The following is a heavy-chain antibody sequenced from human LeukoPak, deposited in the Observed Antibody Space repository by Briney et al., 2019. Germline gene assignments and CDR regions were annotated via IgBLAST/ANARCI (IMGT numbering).Heavy chain of an antibody. CDR1: GFTFSSYW. D-gene: IGHD1-26*01. V-gene: IGHV3-7*01. CDR3: ARDLGSGSYYLFDY. J-gene: IGHJ4*02. Sequence: PGGSLRLSCAASGFTFSSYWMSWVRQAPGKGLEGVANIKQDGSEKYYVDSVKGRFTISRDNAKNSLYLQMNSLRAEDTAVYYCARDLGSGSYYLFDYWGQGTLVTVSS. CDR2: IKQDGSEK.